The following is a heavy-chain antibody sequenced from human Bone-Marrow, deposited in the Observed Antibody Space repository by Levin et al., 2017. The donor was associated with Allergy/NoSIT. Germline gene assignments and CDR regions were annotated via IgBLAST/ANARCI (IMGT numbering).Heavy chain of an antibody. CDR1: GDSISRYY. J-gene: IGHJ6*02. CDR3: ARDAQTSPTRNYGMDV. V-gene: IGHV4-59*01. Sequence: PSETLSLTCTVSGDSISRYYWSWIRQPPGKGLEWIGYIYYSGSTNYNPSLKSRVTISVDTSKNQFSLDLNFVTAADTAVYYCARDAQTSPTRNYGMDVWGQETTVTVSS. CDR2: IYYSGST.